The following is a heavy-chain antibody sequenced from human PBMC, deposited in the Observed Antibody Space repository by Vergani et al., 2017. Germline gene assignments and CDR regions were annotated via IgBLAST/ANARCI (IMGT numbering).Heavy chain of an antibody. CDR1: GFTFSSYW. J-gene: IGHJ3*02. V-gene: IGHV3-7*01. D-gene: IGHD6-13*01. CDR3: ARDASWYSSSWVAFDI. Sequence: EVQLVESGGGLVQPGGSLRLSCAASGFTFSSYWMSWVRQAPGKGLEWVANIKQDGSEKYYVDSVKGRFTISRDNAKNSLYLQMNSLRAEDTAVYYCARDASWYSSSWVAFDIWGQGTMVTVSS. CDR2: IKQDGSEK.